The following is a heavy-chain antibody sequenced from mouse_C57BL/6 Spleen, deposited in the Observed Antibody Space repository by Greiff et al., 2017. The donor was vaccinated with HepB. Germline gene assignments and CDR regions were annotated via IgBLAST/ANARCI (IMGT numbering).Heavy chain of an antibody. D-gene: IGHD2-4*01. CDR1: GYTFTDYY. V-gene: IGHV1-26*01. CDR3: SRVYYDYDDGFYYAMDY. Sequence: EVQLQQSGPELVKPGASVKISCKASGYTFTDYYMNWVKQSHGKSLEWIGDINPNNGGTSYNQKFKGKATLTVDTSSSTAYMELRSLPSEDSAVYYCSRVYYDYDDGFYYAMDYWGQGTSVTVSS. CDR2: INPNNGGT. J-gene: IGHJ4*01.